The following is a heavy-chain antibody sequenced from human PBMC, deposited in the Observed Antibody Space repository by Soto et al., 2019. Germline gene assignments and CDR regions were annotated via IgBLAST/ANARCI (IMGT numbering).Heavy chain of an antibody. J-gene: IGHJ5*02. CDR3: ARGPRITMIVVAHWGNWFDP. V-gene: IGHV4-34*01. D-gene: IGHD3-22*01. CDR1: GVSFSCYY. Sequence: PSDTLSLTCAFYGVSFSCYYLSWIRQPPGKGLEWIGEINHSGSTNYNPSLKSRVTISVDTSKNQFSLKLSSVTAADTAVYYCARGPRITMIVVAHWGNWFDPWGQGTLVNVSS. CDR2: INHSGST.